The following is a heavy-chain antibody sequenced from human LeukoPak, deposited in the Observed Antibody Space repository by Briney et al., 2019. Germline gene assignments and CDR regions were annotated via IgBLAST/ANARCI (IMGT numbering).Heavy chain of an antibody. CDR2: ISGSGGST. Sequence: PGGSLRLSCAASGFTFSSYAMSWVRQAPGKGLEWVSAISGSGGSTYYADSVKGRFTISRDNSKNTLYLQMNSLRAEDTAVYYCAKDPEETTVTTNFADYWGQGTLVTVSS. V-gene: IGHV3-23*01. J-gene: IGHJ4*02. D-gene: IGHD4-11*01. CDR3: AKDPEETTVTTNFADY. CDR1: GFTFSSYA.